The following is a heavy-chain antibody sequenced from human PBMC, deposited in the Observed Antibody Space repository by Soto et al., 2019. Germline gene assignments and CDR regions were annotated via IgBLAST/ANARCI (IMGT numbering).Heavy chain of an antibody. D-gene: IGHD2-15*01. CDR1: GFTFSSYS. CDR2: ISSSSSTI. V-gene: IGHV3-48*01. CDR3: ARDRIAATYDAFDI. J-gene: IGHJ3*02. Sequence: GSLRLSCAASGFTFSSYSMNWVRQAPGKGLEWVSYISSSSSTIYYADSVKGRFTISRDNAKNSLYLQMNSLRAEDTAVYYCARDRIAATYDAFDIWGQGTMVTVSS.